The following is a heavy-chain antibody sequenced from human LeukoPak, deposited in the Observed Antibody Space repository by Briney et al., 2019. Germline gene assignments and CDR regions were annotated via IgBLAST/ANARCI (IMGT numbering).Heavy chain of an antibody. V-gene: IGHV4-59*01. CDR3: ARGYDIDV. CDR1: GGSISNYY. J-gene: IGHJ6*02. CDR2: IYYTGTI. Sequence: SETLSLTCTVSGGSISNYYWSWIRQPPGKALEWIGYIYYTGTIKYNPSLKSRATISLDTSKNQFSLKLTSVTAADTALFFCARGYDIDVWGQGTTVTVSS.